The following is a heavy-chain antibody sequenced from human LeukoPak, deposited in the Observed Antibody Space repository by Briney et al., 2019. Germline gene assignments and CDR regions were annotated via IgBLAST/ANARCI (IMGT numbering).Heavy chain of an antibody. V-gene: IGHV4-34*01. Sequence: PSETLSLTCAVYGGSFSGYYWSWIRQPPGKGLEWIGEINHSGSTNYNPSLKSRVTISVDTSKNQFSLKLSSVTAADTAVYYCARLKPNILKGGYYYYYYMDVWGKGTTVTISS. CDR2: INHSGST. D-gene: IGHD2/OR15-2a*01. J-gene: IGHJ6*03. CDR1: GGSFSGYY. CDR3: ARLKPNILKGGYYYYYYMDV.